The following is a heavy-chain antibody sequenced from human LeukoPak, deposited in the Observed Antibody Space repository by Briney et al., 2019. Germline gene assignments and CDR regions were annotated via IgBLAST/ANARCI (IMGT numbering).Heavy chain of an antibody. CDR3: ARVMRNYYDSSGYYPYYGMDV. D-gene: IGHD3-22*01. Sequence: GASVKVSCKASGYTFTSYYMHWVRQAPGQGLEWMGIINPSGGSTSYAQKFQGRVTMTRDTSTSTVYMELSSLRSEDTAVYYCARVMRNYYDSSGYYPYYGMDVWGQGTTVTVSS. CDR2: INPSGGST. J-gene: IGHJ6*02. V-gene: IGHV1-46*01. CDR1: GYTFTSYY.